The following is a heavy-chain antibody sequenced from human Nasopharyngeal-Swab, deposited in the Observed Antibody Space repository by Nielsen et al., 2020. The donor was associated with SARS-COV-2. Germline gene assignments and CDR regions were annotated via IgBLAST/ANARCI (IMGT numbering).Heavy chain of an antibody. D-gene: IGHD3-9*01. Sequence: SETLSLTCTVSGGSISSYYWSWIRQPPGKGLEWIGYIYYSGSTNYHPSLKSRVTISVDTSKNQFSLKLSSVTAADTAVYYCARENVLRYFDWLLNDAFDIWGQGTMVTVSS. CDR1: GGSISSYY. V-gene: IGHV4-59*13. CDR3: ARENVLRYFDWLLNDAFDI. J-gene: IGHJ3*02. CDR2: IYYSGST.